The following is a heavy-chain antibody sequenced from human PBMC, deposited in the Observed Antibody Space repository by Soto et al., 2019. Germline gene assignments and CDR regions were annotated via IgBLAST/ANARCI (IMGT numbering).Heavy chain of an antibody. V-gene: IGHV3-72*01. J-gene: IGHJ4*01. D-gene: IGHD6-13*01. Sequence: GGSRRLSCAASGFTFSDHYMDWVRQAPGKGLEWVGRIRNKANRYTTEYAASVKGRFTISRDDSRNSLYLQMNSLQTEDTAVYYCTRADTLEPGTLDYWGQGARVTVSS. CDR3: TRADTLEPGTLDY. CDR2: IRNKANRYTT. CDR1: GFTFSDHY.